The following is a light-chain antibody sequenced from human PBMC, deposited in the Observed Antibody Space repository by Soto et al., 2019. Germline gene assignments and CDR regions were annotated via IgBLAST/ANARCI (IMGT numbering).Light chain of an antibody. Sequence: EIVLTQSPGTLSLSPGERATLSCRASQSLSTNYLAWYQRKPGQAPRLLIYGVSSRATDIPRRFSGSGSGTDFTLTITRLEPEDCAVYYCQQDGDSPPTFGQGTKVEIK. J-gene: IGKJ1*01. CDR3: QQDGDSPPT. CDR1: QSLSTNY. V-gene: IGKV3-20*01. CDR2: GVS.